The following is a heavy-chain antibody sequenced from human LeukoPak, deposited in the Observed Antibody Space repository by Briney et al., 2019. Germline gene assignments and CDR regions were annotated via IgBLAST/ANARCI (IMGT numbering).Heavy chain of an antibody. V-gene: IGHV3-9*01. CDR3: AKVSGYYYGMDV. CDR1: GFTFEDYA. D-gene: IGHD1-14*01. J-gene: IGHJ6*02. CDR2: ISWNSGSI. Sequence: PGGSRKLSLPASGFTFEDYARHGFRQAQGKALEWFSGISWNSGSIGYADSVKGRFTISRDNAKSSLCLQMNSLRAEDTALYYCAKVSGYYYGMDVWGQGTTVTVSS.